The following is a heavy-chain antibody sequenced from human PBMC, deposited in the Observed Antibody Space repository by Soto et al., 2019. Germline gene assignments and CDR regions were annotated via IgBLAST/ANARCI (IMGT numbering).Heavy chain of an antibody. J-gene: IGHJ5*02. CDR3: ASFFWSGYLAWFDP. CDR1: GGSVSSGSYY. CDR2: IYYSGST. V-gene: IGHV4-61*01. Sequence: PSETLSLTCTVSGGSVSSGSYYWGWIRQPPGKGLEWIGYIYYSGSTNYNPSLKSRVTISVDTSKNQFSLKLSSVTAADTAVYYCASFFWSGYLAWFDPWGQGTLVTVSS. D-gene: IGHD3-3*01.